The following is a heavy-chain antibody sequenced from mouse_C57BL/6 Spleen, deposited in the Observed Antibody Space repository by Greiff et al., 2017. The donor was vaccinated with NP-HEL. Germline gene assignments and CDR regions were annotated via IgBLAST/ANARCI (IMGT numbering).Heavy chain of an antibody. D-gene: IGHD2-2*01. J-gene: IGHJ3*01. CDR1: GYSFTGYY. CDR3: ARPSTMVTNWFAY. V-gene: IGHV1-42*01. Sequence: VQLQQSGPELVKPGASVKISCKASGYSFTGYYMNWVKQSPEKSLEWIGGINPSTGGTTYNQKFKAKATLTVDKSSSTAYMQLKSLTSEDSAVYYCARPSTMVTNWFAYWGQGTLVTVSA. CDR2: INPSTGGT.